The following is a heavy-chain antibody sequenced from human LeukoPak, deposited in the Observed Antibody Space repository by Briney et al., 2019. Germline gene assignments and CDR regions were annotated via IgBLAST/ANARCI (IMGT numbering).Heavy chain of an antibody. CDR2: INQDGSAK. V-gene: IGHV3-7*01. CDR3: ARWEIRGTAHQLDY. D-gene: IGHD1-7*01. J-gene: IGHJ4*02. CDR1: GFTFSSYS. Sequence: GGSLRLSCAASGFTFSSYSMNWVRQAPGKGLEWVANINQDGSAKYYVDSVRGRFTISRDNAKNSMHLQMNSLRAEDTAVYYCARWEIRGTAHQLDYWGQGTLVTVSS.